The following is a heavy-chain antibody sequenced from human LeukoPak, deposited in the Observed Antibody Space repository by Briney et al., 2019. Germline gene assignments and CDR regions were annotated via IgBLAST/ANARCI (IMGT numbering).Heavy chain of an antibody. V-gene: IGHV3-53*01. J-gene: IGHJ4*02. Sequence: GGSLRLSCAASGFTVSSKYMCWVRQAPGKGLEWVSVIYSGGNTYYADSVKGRFTISRDNSKNTLYLQMNSLRDEDTAVYYCARGPTGDSFDYWGQGTLVTVSS. CDR2: IYSGGNT. CDR3: ARGPTGDSFDY. CDR1: GFTVSSKY. D-gene: IGHD2-8*02.